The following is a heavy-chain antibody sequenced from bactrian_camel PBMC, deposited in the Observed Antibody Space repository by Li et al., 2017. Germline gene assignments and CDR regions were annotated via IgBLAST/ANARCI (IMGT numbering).Heavy chain of an antibody. CDR2: INRGGGET. V-gene: IGHV3S40*01. CDR3: AAGVCNIARGLYRVNS. CDR1: EYTFSSNC. Sequence: DVQLVESGGGSVQAGGSLTLSCAASEYTFSSNCIAWFCQVPGKAREGLATINRGGGETYYADSVKGRFTISQDAAKNTVHLQMNSLKPEDTAMYYCAAGVCNIARGLYRVNSWGQGTQVTVS. D-gene: IGHD5*01. J-gene: IGHJ4*01.